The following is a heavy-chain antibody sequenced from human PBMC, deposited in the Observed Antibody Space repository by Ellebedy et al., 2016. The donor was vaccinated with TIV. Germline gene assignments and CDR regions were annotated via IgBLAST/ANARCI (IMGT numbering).Heavy chain of an antibody. CDR2: VSGGGTST. CDR3: AKGWMYYYGMDV. Sequence: GESLKISXAASGFTFNNYAMTWVRQAPGKGLEWVSGVSGGGTSTYYADSVKGRFTISRDNSKNTVYLQMISLRAEDTAVYYCAKGWMYYYGMDVWGRGTTVTVS. J-gene: IGHJ6*02. CDR1: GFTFNNYA. V-gene: IGHV3-23*01. D-gene: IGHD5-12*01.